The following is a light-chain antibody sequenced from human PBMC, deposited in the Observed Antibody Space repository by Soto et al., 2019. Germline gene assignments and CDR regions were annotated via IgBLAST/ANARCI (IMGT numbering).Light chain of an antibody. CDR2: GAS. V-gene: IGKV3D-15*01. Sequence: EIVMTQSPSTLSVTPGERATLSCRASQSVSSNLAWYQQKPGQAPRLLIYGASTRATGIPERFSGSGSGTDFTLTISSLQAEDVAVYYCQQYYSTPRTFGQGTKVDIK. CDR3: QQYYSTPRT. CDR1: QSVSSN. J-gene: IGKJ1*01.